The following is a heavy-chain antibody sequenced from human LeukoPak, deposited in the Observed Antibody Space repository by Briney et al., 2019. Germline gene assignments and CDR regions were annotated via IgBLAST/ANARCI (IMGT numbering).Heavy chain of an antibody. V-gene: IGHV3-23*01. J-gene: IGHJ3*02. CDR3: ANAHGIAVAGQAFDI. Sequence: GGSLRLSCAASGFTFSSYAMSWVRQAPGNGLEWGSAISGSGGSTYYADSVKGRFTLSRDNSKTTLYLPMTSLRAEDTAVYYCANAHGIAVAGQAFDIWGQGTMVTVSS. CDR2: ISGSGGST. D-gene: IGHD6-19*01. CDR1: GFTFSSYA.